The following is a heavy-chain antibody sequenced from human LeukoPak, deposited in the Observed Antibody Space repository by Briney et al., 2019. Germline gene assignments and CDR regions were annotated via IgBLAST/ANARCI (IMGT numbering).Heavy chain of an antibody. CDR3: AKAPANYVDTAMGTFDY. Sequence: PGGSLRLSCAASEFSVGSNYMNWVRQPPGKGLEWVSAISSSGVSTYYADSVKGRFTISRDNSKNTLYLQMNSLRAEDTAVYYCAKAPANYVDTAMGTFDYWGQGTLVTVSS. D-gene: IGHD5-18*01. CDR2: ISSSGVST. CDR1: EFSVGSNY. V-gene: IGHV3-23*01. J-gene: IGHJ4*02.